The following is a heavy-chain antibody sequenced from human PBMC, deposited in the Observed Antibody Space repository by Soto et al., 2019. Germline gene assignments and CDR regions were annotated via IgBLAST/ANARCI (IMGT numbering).Heavy chain of an antibody. Sequence: TLSLTCTVFGGSISSVGYCWSCIRPNPGKGLEWIGYIYYSASTYYNPSLKSRVTISVDRSKNQFSLKLSSVTATDTTVYYCAREPYGDYVGYFDPWGRESRSPSP. J-gene: IGHJ5*02. D-gene: IGHD4-17*01. CDR2: IYYSAST. V-gene: IGHV4-31*03. CDR3: AREPYGDYVGYFDP. CDR1: GGSISSVGYC.